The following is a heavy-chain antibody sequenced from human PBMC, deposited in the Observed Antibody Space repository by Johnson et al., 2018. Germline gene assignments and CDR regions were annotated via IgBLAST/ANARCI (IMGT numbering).Heavy chain of an antibody. J-gene: IGHJ3*02. Sequence: QVQLVESGGGVVQPGRSLRLSCAASGFTFSNYGMHWVRQAPGKGLEWVALIWYDGSRKYYVDSVRGRFTFSRDNSKNTVNLQMNSLRAEDTGWYYCTRDSAGAFDIWGQGTMVTVSS. CDR1: GFTFSNYG. V-gene: IGHV3-33*01. CDR3: TRDSAGAFDI. CDR2: IWYDGSRK. D-gene: IGHD6-13*01.